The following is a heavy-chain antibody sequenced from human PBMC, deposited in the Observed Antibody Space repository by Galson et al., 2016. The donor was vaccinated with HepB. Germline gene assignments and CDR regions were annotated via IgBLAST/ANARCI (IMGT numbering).Heavy chain of an antibody. Sequence: SLRLSCAASGFTFNNYGMHWVRQAPGKGLEWVAVISYDESNKYYADSVKGRFTISRDNSKDTLYLQMNSLRVEDTAVYYCAKEFWGYKYGRNYFDHWGQGALVTVSS. J-gene: IGHJ4*02. CDR2: ISYDESNK. V-gene: IGHV3-30*18. CDR1: GFTFNNYG. CDR3: AKEFWGYKYGRNYFDH. D-gene: IGHD5-18*01.